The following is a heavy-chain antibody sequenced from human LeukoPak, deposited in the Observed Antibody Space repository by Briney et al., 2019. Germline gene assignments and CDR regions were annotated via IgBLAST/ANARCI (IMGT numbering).Heavy chain of an antibody. V-gene: IGHV1-46*01. Sequence: ASVTVSFKASGYTFTSYYLHWVRQAPGQGLEWMGIINPSGGSTTYARKFQGRVTMTRDTSTSTVYMELSSLKSEDTAVYYCARVGITMIGHDSFGIWGPGTMVSVSS. CDR2: INPSGGST. J-gene: IGHJ3*02. CDR3: ARVGITMIGHDSFGI. CDR1: GYTFTSYY. D-gene: IGHD3-22*01.